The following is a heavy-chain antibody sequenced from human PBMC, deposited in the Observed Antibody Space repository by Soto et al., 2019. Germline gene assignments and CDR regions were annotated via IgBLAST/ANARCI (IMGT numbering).Heavy chain of an antibody. CDR1: GFTFSSYA. CDR3: AKSGDYICCNWFDP. J-gene: IGHJ5*02. D-gene: IGHD4-17*01. Sequence: GESLKISCAASGFTFSSYAMSWVRQAPGKGLEWVSAISGSGGSTYYADSVKGRFTISRDNSKNTLYLQMNSLRAEDTAVYYCAKSGDYICCNWFDPWGQGTLVTVSS. CDR2: ISGSGGST. V-gene: IGHV3-23*01.